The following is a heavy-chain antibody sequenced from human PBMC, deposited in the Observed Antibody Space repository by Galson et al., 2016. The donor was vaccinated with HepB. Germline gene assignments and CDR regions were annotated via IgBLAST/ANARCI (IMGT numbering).Heavy chain of an antibody. V-gene: IGHV3-53*01. CDR1: GFTVSSND. D-gene: IGHD3-16*01. J-gene: IGHJ4*02. Sequence: SLRLSCAASGFTVSSNDMTWVRQAPGKGLEWVSLIYSGADTYYADSVKGRFTISRDNSKSTLFLQMNSLRAEDTAVYYCATVGAGSSEFDYWGQGTLVTVSS. CDR2: IYSGADT. CDR3: ATVGAGSSEFDY.